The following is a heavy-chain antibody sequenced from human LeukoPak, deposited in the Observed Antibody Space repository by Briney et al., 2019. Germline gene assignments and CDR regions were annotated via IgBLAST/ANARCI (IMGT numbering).Heavy chain of an antibody. Sequence: ASVKVSCKASGYTLTSYGISWVRQAPGQGLEWMGWISAYNGNTNYAQKLQGRVTMTTDTSTSTAYMELRSLRSDDTAVYYCARGARLVYGSGKNDYWGQGTLVTVSS. CDR1: GYTLTSYG. CDR2: ISAYNGNT. J-gene: IGHJ4*02. D-gene: IGHD3-10*01. V-gene: IGHV1-18*01. CDR3: ARGARLVYGSGKNDY.